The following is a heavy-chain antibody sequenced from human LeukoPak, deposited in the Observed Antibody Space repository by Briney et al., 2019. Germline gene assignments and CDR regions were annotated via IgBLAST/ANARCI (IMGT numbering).Heavy chain of an antibody. D-gene: IGHD6-13*01. CDR2: ISWNSGSI. Sequence: PGGSLRLSCAASGFTFDDYAMHWVRQAPGKGLEWVSGISWNSGSIGYADSVKGRFTISRDNAKNSLYLQMNSLRAEDTALYYCAKSESSSWFHNWFDPWGQGTLVTVSS. V-gene: IGHV3-9*01. CDR1: GFTFDDYA. CDR3: AKSESSSWFHNWFDP. J-gene: IGHJ5*02.